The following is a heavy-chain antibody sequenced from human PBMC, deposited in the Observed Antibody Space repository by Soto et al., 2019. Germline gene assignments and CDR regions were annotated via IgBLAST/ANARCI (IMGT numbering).Heavy chain of an antibody. CDR2: ITSFSNTI. Sequence: EEQLVESGGGLVQSGESLRLSCAASGFTLSIYSMNWVRQAPGKGLEWVAHITSFSNTIYYADSVKGRFTISRDNAKNSLYLEMSSLRAEDTAVYYCARDWYWKFDCWGQGTLVTVSS. J-gene: IGHJ4*02. CDR1: GFTLSIYS. D-gene: IGHD1-1*01. CDR3: ARDWYWKFDC. V-gene: IGHV3-48*01.